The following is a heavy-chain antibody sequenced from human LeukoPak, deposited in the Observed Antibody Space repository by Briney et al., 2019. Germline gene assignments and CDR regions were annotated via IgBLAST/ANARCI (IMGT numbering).Heavy chain of an antibody. J-gene: IGHJ4*02. CDR2: INPNSGGT. CDR3: ARSTLGYCSGGSCSGFDY. V-gene: IGHV1-2*02. D-gene: IGHD2-15*01. Sequence: GASVKVSCKASGYTFTGYYMHWVRQAPGQGLEWMGWINPNSGGTNYAQKFQGRVTMTRDTSISTAYMELSRLRSDDTAVYYCARSTLGYCSGGSCSGFDYWGQGTLVTVS. CDR1: GYTFTGYY.